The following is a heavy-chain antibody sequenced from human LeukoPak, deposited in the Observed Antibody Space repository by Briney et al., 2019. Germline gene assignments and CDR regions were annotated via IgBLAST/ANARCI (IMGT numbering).Heavy chain of an antibody. CDR1: GYTFTSYY. Sequence: ASVKVSCKASGYTFTSYYIHWVRQGPGQGLEWMGIINPSGGSASYAQKFQGRVTMTSDTSTSTVYMEPSSLRSEDTAVYYCARDSSSWYFHYYGMDVWGQGTTVTVSS. J-gene: IGHJ6*02. V-gene: IGHV1-46*01. CDR3: ARDSSSWYFHYYGMDV. CDR2: INPSGGSA. D-gene: IGHD6-13*01.